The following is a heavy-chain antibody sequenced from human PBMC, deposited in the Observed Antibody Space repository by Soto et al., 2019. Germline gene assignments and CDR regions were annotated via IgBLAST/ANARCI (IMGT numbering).Heavy chain of an antibody. Sequence: QVQLVQSGAEVKKPGASVKVSCKASGYTFTSYAMHWVRQAPGQRLEWMGWINAGNGNTKYSQKFQGRVTITRDTSASTAYMELSSLRSEDTAVYYCARDKGLWFGDGYGMDVWGQGTTVTVSS. CDR2: INAGNGNT. J-gene: IGHJ6*02. D-gene: IGHD3-10*01. V-gene: IGHV1-3*01. CDR1: GYTFTSYA. CDR3: ARDKGLWFGDGYGMDV.